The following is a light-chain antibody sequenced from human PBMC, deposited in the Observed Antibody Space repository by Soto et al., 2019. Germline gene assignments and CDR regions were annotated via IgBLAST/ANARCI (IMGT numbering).Light chain of an antibody. J-gene: IGLJ1*01. CDR1: SSDVGGYNL. V-gene: IGLV2-14*01. Sequence: QPASVSGSPGQSITISCTGTSSDVGGYNLVSWYQQYPDKAPKLMIFDVNTRPSGVSNRFSGSKSGNTASLTISGLQAEDEADYYCSSYKSSSTLPYVFGTGTKLTVL. CDR2: DVN. CDR3: SSYKSSSTLPYV.